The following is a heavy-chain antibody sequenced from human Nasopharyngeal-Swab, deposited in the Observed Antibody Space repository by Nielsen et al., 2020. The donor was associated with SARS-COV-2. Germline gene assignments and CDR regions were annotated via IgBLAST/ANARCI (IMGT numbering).Heavy chain of an antibody. J-gene: IGHJ6*03. V-gene: IGHV4-59*08. Sequence: SETLSLTCSVSGGSISDYHWSWIRQPPGKGLEWIGYIHSNGGTNYNPSFKSRLTTSVDTSKNQFSLKLSSVTAEDTAVYYCARRGKDSYGYHYYYMDVWGKGATVTVSS. CDR2: IHSNGGT. CDR1: GGSISDYH. D-gene: IGHD5-18*01. CDR3: ARRGKDSYGYHYYYMDV.